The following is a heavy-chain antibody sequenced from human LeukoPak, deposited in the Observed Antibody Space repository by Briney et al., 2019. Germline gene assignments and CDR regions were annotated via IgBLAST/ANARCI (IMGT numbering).Heavy chain of an antibody. V-gene: IGHV3-30*03. J-gene: IGHJ4*02. CDR3: VDNLTCPNRAVYGLNY. Sequence: PGRSLRLSCAASGFSFSSYGMHWVRQAPGKGLEWVAHISYDGSNKYYADSVKGRFTISRDNSKNTLYLQMNSLRAEDTAVYYCVDNLTCPNRAVYGLNYWGQGTLVTVSS. D-gene: IGHD2-8*01. CDR1: GFSFSSYG. CDR2: ISYDGSNK.